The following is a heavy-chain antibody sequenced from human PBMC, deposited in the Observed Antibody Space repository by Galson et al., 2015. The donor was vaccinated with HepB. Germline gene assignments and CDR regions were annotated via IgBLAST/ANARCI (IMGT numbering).Heavy chain of an antibody. Sequence: SLRLSCAASGFTFSSYAMHWVRQAPGKGPEWVAVISYDGSNKYYADSVKGRFTISRDNSKNTLYLQMNSLRAEDTAVYYCARDRPYDFWSGYGGGWSGYRTGPDYWGQGTLVTVSS. V-gene: IGHV3-30-3*01. J-gene: IGHJ4*02. CDR2: ISYDGSNK. CDR1: GFTFSSYA. CDR3: ARDRPYDFWSGYGGGWSGYRTGPDY. D-gene: IGHD3-3*01.